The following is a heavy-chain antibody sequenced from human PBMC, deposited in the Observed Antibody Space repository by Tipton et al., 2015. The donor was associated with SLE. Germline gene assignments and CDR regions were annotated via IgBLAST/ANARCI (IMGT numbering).Heavy chain of an antibody. Sequence: SLRLSCAASGFTFSSYAMSWVRQAPGKGLEWVSVISGSGGSTYYADSVKGRFTISRDNSKNTLYLQMNSLRAEDMAVYYCTKADYGDYVPFDYWGQGTLVTVSS. V-gene: IGHV3-23*01. CDR1: GFTFSSYA. D-gene: IGHD4-17*01. J-gene: IGHJ4*02. CDR2: ISGSGGST. CDR3: TKADYGDYVPFDY.